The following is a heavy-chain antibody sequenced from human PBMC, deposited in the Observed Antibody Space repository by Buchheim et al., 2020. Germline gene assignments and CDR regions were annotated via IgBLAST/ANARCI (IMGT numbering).Heavy chain of an antibody. V-gene: IGHV3-7*01. CDR1: GFTFSSYW. J-gene: IGHJ4*02. CDR3: ARLDRTVAGVIDY. D-gene: IGHD3-16*01. Sequence: EVQVVESGGGLVQTGGSLRVSCAGSGFTFSSYWMGWVRQAPGRGLEWVATIKEDGSEKYYVDSVKGGFTISRDNAKNSLYLQRNSLRAEDTAVYYGARLDRTVAGVIDYWGQGTL. CDR2: IKEDGSEK.